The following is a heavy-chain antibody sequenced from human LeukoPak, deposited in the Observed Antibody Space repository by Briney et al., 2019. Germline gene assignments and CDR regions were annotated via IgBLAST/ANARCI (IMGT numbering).Heavy chain of an antibody. V-gene: IGHV3-30*03. Sequence: GGSLRLSCAASGFTFSSYGMHWVRQAPGKGLEWVAVISYDGSNKYYADSVKGRFTISRDNSKNTLYLQMNSLRAEDTAVYYCARRFRAAGTLGGLRVYYYYYYYMDVWGKGTTVTVSS. J-gene: IGHJ6*03. CDR3: ARRFRAAGTLGGLRVYYYYYYYMDV. CDR1: GFTFSSYG. CDR2: ISYDGSNK. D-gene: IGHD6-13*01.